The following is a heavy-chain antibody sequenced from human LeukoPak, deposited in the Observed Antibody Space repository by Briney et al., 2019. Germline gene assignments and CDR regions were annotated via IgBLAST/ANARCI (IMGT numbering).Heavy chain of an antibody. CDR3: ARHGDSNWYFDY. V-gene: IGHV5-51*01. CDR1: GYSLTSHW. CDR2: IYPGYSDT. J-gene: IGHJ4*02. Sequence: GESLKISCKGSGYSLTSHWIAWVRQLPGKGLERMGIIYPGYSDTTYSPSFQGQVTISADKSISTAYLQWSSLKASDTAMYYCARHGDSNWYFDYWGQGTLVTVSS. D-gene: IGHD6-13*01.